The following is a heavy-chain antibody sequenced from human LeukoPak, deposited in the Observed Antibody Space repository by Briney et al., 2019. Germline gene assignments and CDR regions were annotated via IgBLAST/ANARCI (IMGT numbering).Heavy chain of an antibody. CDR3: ARYYYDSSGYYYYYYGMDV. J-gene: IGHJ6*02. D-gene: IGHD3-22*01. V-gene: IGHV1-18*01. Sequence: ASVKVSCKASGYTFTSYGISWVRQAPGQGLEWMGWISAYNGNTNYAQKLQGRVTMTTDTSTSTAYMELRSLRSDDTAVYYCARYYYDSSGYYYYYYGMDVWGQGTTVTV. CDR2: ISAYNGNT. CDR1: GYTFTSYG.